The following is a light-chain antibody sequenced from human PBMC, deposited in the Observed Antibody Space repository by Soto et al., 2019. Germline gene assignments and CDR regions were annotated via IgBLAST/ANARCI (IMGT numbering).Light chain of an antibody. CDR3: QQYNYYPT. Sequence: IEMTQYPTTLSASVGDRVTITCRASQSISSWLAWYQQKPGKAPKLLIYKASSLESGVPSRFSGSGSGTEFTLTISSLQPADFATYYCQQYNYYPTFGQGTRPEVK. CDR2: KAS. J-gene: IGKJ5*01. V-gene: IGKV1-5*03. CDR1: QSISSW.